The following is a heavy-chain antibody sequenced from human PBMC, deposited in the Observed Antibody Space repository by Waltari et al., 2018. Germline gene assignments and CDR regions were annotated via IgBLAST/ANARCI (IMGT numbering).Heavy chain of an antibody. CDR3: ARSVAARRINWFDP. J-gene: IGHJ5*02. CDR1: AGSISSTTDS. D-gene: IGHD6-6*01. CDR2: IHHTGSI. V-gene: IGHV4-39*02. Sequence: QLQLQESGPGLLRPSETLSLTCTAAAGSISSTTDSWGWIRQPPGKGLEWIGSIHHTGSIYYNPSLKTRVTISADTSRQHLSLKLRSVTDADTALYYCARSVAARRINWFDPWGQGTLVTVSS.